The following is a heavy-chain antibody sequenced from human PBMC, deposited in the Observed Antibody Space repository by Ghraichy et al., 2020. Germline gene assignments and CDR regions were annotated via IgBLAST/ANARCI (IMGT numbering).Heavy chain of an antibody. D-gene: IGHD2-15*01. Sequence: SETLSLTCNVSGYYISNGYYWAWIRQPPGKGLEWIGSIYRTGTTYYNPSLESRVSIFLGMSENHFSLRLTSMTAADTAIYYCARDRGPEYCSGGRCNWFDPWGQGTLVTVSS. J-gene: IGHJ5*02. CDR2: IYRTGTT. V-gene: IGHV4-38-2*02. CDR3: ARDRGPEYCSGGRCNWFDP. CDR1: GYYISNGYY.